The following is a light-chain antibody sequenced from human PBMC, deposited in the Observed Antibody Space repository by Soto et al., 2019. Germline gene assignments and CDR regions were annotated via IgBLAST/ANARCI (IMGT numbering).Light chain of an antibody. V-gene: IGKV1-5*01. CDR1: QSVSGW. Sequence: DIQVTQSPSALSASGGERVAISCRASQSVSGWLAWYQQKPGKAPKVLIYDVSNLQSGVPSRFNGSGFGTEFSLTISSLQPDDFATYYCQQYSGYPLTFGGGTKVDIK. CDR2: DVS. CDR3: QQYSGYPLT. J-gene: IGKJ4*01.